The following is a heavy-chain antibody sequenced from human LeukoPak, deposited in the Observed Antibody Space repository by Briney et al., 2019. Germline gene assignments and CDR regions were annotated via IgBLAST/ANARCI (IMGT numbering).Heavy chain of an antibody. D-gene: IGHD1-26*01. CDR3: AKVGWELRDAFDI. V-gene: IGHV3-23*01. Sequence: ETLSLTCTVSGGSISSGGYYWNWVRQAPGKGLEWVSAISGSGGSTYYADSVKGRFTISRDNSKNTLYLQMNSLRADDTAVYYCAKVGWELRDAFDIWGQGTMVTVSS. J-gene: IGHJ3*02. CDR2: ISGSGGST. CDR1: GGSISSGGYY.